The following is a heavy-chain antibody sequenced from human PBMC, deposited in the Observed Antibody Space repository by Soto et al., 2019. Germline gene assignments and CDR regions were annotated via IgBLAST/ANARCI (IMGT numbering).Heavy chain of an antibody. J-gene: IGHJ4*02. CDR1: GYTFTSYA. CDR3: ARSPGGWLYYFDY. D-gene: IGHD6-19*01. Sequence: QVQLVQSGAEEKKPGASVKVSCKASGYTFTSYAMHWVRQAPGHRLEWMGWINAGNGNTKYSQKFQGRVTITRDTSASTAYMELSSLRSEDTAVYYCARSPGGWLYYFDYWGQGTLVTVSS. V-gene: IGHV1-3*05. CDR2: INAGNGNT.